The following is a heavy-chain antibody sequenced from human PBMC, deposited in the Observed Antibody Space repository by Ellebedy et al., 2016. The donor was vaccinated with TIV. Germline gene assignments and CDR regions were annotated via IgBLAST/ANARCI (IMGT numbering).Heavy chain of an antibody. Sequence: SETLSLTXAVYGGSFSGYYWSWIRQPPGKGLEWIGEINHSGSTNYNPSLKSRVTISVDTSKNQFSLKLSSVTAADTAVYYCASGSFKYYDFWSGYLSAARPPNGWFDPWGQGTLVTVSS. CDR1: GGSFSGYY. V-gene: IGHV4-34*01. D-gene: IGHD3-3*01. CDR3: ASGSFKYYDFWSGYLSAARPPNGWFDP. CDR2: INHSGST. J-gene: IGHJ5*02.